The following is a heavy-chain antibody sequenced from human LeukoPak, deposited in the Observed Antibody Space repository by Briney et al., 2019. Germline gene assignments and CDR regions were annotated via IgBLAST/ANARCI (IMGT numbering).Heavy chain of an antibody. V-gene: IGHV3-7*03. D-gene: IGHD6-19*01. CDR2: IKQDGSEK. Sequence: PGGSLKLSCAASGFTFSSYWMSWVRQAPGKGLEWVANIKQDGSEKYYVDSVKGRFTISRDNAKNSLYLQMNSLRAEDTAVYYCARGQSGWYFDYWGQGTLVTVSS. CDR1: GFTFSSYW. CDR3: ARGQSGWYFDY. J-gene: IGHJ4*02.